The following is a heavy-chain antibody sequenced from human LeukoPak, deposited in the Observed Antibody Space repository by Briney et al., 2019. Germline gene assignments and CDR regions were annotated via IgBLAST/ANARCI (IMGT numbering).Heavy chain of an antibody. CDR3: ASGHTPSVCSGGSCYSGLGYYFDY. CDR1: GGSFSGYY. CDR2: INHSGST. V-gene: IGHV4-34*01. J-gene: IGHJ4*02. Sequence: SETLSLTCAVYGGSFSGYYWSWIRQPPGKGLEWIGEINHSGSTNYNPSLKSRASISVDTSKNQFSLKLSSVTAADTAVYYCASGHTPSVCSGGSCYSGLGYYFDYWGQGTLVTVSS. D-gene: IGHD2-15*01.